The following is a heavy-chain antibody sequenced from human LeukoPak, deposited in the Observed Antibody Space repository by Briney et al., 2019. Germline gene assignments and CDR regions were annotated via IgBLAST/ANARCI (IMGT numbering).Heavy chain of an antibody. CDR3: ANGNRCTSPNCLGYYYFYMDV. J-gene: IGHJ6*03. D-gene: IGHD2-8*01. CDR1: GFTFSSYA. CDR2: FSGSGGTT. Sequence: GGSLRLSCAASGFTFSSYAMNWVRQAPGRGLEWVSGFSGSGGTTYYADSVKGRFTISRNNSKNTLYLQMNSLRAEDTAVYYCANGNRCTSPNCLGYYYFYMDVWGKGTTVTVSS. V-gene: IGHV3-23*01.